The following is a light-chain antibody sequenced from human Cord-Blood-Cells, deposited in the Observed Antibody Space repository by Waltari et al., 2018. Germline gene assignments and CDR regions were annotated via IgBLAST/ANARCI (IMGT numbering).Light chain of an antibody. CDR3: QQSYSTPHT. CDR1: QSISSY. CDR2: AAS. Sequence: DIQMTQSPYPLSASVGDRVTITCRASQSISSYLNWYPQKPGKAPKLLIYAASSLQSGVPSRFSGSGSGTDFTLTISSLQPEDFATYYCQQSYSTPHTFGQGTKLEIK. J-gene: IGKJ2*01. V-gene: IGKV1-39*01.